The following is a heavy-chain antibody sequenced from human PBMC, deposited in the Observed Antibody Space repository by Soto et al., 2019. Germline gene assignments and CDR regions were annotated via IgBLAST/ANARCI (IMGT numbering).Heavy chain of an antibody. Sequence: QVQLQESGPGLVKPPQTLSLTCTVSGGSINSGGYYWSWIRQHPGKGLEWIGYIYNSGSTYYNPSLKSRVTISVDTSKNQFSLKLSSVTAADTAVYCCARGITMVRGVIHTPYFDYWGQGTLVTVSS. V-gene: IGHV4-31*03. D-gene: IGHD3-10*01. CDR3: ARGITMVRGVIHTPYFDY. J-gene: IGHJ4*02. CDR1: GGSINSGGYY. CDR2: IYNSGST.